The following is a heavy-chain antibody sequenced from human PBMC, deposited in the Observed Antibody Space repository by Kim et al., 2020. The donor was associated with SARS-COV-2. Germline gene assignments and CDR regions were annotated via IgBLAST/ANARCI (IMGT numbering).Heavy chain of an antibody. CDR3: ASLSSTSCYRTWGCFDY. J-gene: IGHJ4*02. D-gene: IGHD2-2*01. CDR1: GFTFSSYA. Sequence: GGSLRLSCAASGFTFSSYAMHWVRQAPGKGLEWVAVISYDGSNKYYADSVKGRFTISRDNSKNTLYLQMNSLRAEDTAVYYCASLSSTSCYRTWGCFDYWGQGTLVTVSS. V-gene: IGHV3-30-3*01. CDR2: ISYDGSNK.